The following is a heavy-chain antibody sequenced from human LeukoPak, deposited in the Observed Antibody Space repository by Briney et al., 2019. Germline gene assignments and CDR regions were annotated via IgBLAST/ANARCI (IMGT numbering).Heavy chain of an antibody. J-gene: IGHJ4*02. CDR1: GFAFSSYA. CDR2: ISHDGSKK. D-gene: IGHD3-10*01. V-gene: IGHV3-30-3*01. CDR3: AKDWKFYYVSGSFFPDS. Sequence: PGGSLRLSCAASGFAFSSYAVHWVRQAPGKGLECVAVISHDGSKKHYADFVKGRFTISRDNSKNTLYLHMNSLIPEDTAVYFCAKDWKFYYVSGSFFPDSWGQGTLVTVSS.